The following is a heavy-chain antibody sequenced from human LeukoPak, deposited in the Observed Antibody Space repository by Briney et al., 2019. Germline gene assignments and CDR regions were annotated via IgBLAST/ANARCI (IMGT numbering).Heavy chain of an antibody. CDR2: ISGSGGTS. D-gene: IGHD6-13*01. V-gene: IGHV3-21*01. CDR1: GFTFSNYA. CDR3: ARRRYSSSWSFDY. Sequence: PGGSLRLSCLPSGFTFSNYAMTWVRQAPGKGLEWVSSISGSGGTSYYADSVKGRFTISRDNAKNSLYLQMNSLRAEDTAVYYCARRRYSSSWSFDYWGQGTLVTVSS. J-gene: IGHJ4*02.